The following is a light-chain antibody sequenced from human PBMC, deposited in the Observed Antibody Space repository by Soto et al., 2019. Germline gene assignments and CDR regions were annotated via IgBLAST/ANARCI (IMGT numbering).Light chain of an antibody. Sequence: QSVLTQPRSVSGSPGQSVTISCTGTSXDVGGYNYVSWYQQHPGKAPKLMIYDVSKRPSGAPDRFSGSKSGNTASLTISGLPAEDEAAYYCCSYAGSYTYGFGTGTKVT. J-gene: IGLJ1*01. CDR2: DVS. CDR3: CSYAGSYTYG. V-gene: IGLV2-11*01. CDR1: SXDVGGYNY.